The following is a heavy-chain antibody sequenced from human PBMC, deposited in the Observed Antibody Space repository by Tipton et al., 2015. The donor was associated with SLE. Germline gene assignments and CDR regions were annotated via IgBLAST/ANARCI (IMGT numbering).Heavy chain of an antibody. CDR2: ISSSSSYI. D-gene: IGHD4/OR15-4a*01. CDR1: GFTFSGYS. Sequence: SLRLSCAASGFTFSGYSMNWVRQAPGKGLEWVSSISSSSSYIYYADSVKGRFTISRDNAKNSLYLQMNSLRAEDTAVYYCAKSALTAATNGWFDHWGQGTLVSVAS. J-gene: IGHJ5*02. CDR3: AKSALTAATNGWFDH. V-gene: IGHV3-21*01.